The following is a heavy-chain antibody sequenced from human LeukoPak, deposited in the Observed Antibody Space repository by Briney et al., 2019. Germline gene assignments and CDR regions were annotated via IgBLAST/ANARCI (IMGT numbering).Heavy chain of an antibody. Sequence: SETLSLTCTVSGGSISSYYWSWIRQPPGKGLEWIAYISDIGSINYNPSLKSRVTISLDTSKNQFSLKLSSVTAADTAVYYCARSPGGWLNPESFDYWGQGTLVTVSS. V-gene: IGHV4-59*08. CDR3: ARSPGGWLNPESFDY. CDR1: GGSISSYY. CDR2: ISDIGSI. D-gene: IGHD5-24*01. J-gene: IGHJ4*02.